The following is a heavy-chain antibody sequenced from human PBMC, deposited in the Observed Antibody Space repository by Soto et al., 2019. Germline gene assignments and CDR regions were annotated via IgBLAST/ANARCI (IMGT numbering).Heavy chain of an antibody. V-gene: IGHV3-23*01. CDR3: VRRAITATCKWGAFEI. CDR2: ISYSVDKT. CDR1: DFTFSNYV. D-gene: IGHD1-20*01. J-gene: IGHJ3*02. Sequence: PGGSLRLSCAASDFTFSNYVMNWVRQAPGKGLEWVATISYSVDKTHYADSVRGRFTISRDNSKNTLSLQMNSLRAEDAAVYYCVRRAITATCKWGAFEIWGQETMV.